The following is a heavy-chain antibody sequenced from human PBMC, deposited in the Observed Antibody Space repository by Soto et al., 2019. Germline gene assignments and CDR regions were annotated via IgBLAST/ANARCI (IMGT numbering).Heavy chain of an antibody. CDR1: GYSFSSYW. CDR3: ARPVTQLQDYGMDV. D-gene: IGHD6-13*01. J-gene: IGHJ6*02. Sequence: GESLENSFKGSGYSFSSYWVGWVRQMPGKGLEWMGIIYPGDPDTRYSPSFQGQVTISADKSISTAYLQWSSLKASDTAMYYCARPVTQLQDYGMDVWGQGTTVTVSS. V-gene: IGHV5-51*01. CDR2: IYPGDPDT.